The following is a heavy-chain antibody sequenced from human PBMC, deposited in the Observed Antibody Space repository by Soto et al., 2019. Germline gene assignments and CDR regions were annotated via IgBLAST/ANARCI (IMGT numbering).Heavy chain of an antibody. CDR2: IAYDASKK. Sequence: QVQLVESGGGVVQPGRSLRLSCAASGFSFSYYAMHWVRQAPGNGLEWVAVIAYDASKKYYADSVKGRFTISRDNSKNTLYLQMNSLRDEDTAVYYCASPYCSGGSCYLTEYFQHWGQGTLVTVSS. V-gene: IGHV3-30*03. J-gene: IGHJ1*01. D-gene: IGHD2-15*01. CDR1: GFSFSYYA. CDR3: ASPYCSGGSCYLTEYFQH.